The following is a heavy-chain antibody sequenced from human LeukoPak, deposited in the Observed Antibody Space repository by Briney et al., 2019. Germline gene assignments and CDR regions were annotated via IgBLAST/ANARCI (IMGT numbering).Heavy chain of an antibody. CDR2: IYSGGST. V-gene: IGHV3-66*01. CDR1: GFTVSSNY. Sequence: GGSLRLSCAASGFTVSSNYMSWVRQAPGKGLEWVSVIYSGGSTYYADSVKGRFTISRDNSKNTLYLQMNSLRAEDTAVYYCANLGYCSGGSCYSQNWFDPWGQGTLVTVSS. CDR3: ANLGYCSGGSCYSQNWFDP. D-gene: IGHD2-15*01. J-gene: IGHJ5*02.